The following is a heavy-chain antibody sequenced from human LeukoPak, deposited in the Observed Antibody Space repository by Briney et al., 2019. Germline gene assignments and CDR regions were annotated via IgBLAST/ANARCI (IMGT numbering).Heavy chain of an antibody. CDR2: IKQDGDEK. V-gene: IGHV3-7*01. D-gene: IGHD3-10*01. J-gene: IGHJ3*01. CDR1: GFPFSSYW. Sequence: PGGSLRLSGAASGFPFSSYWMTWVRQAPGKGLEWVANIKQDGDEKYYVDSVKGRFTISRDNAKNSLYLQMNSLRAEDTAVYYCAREDYYGSGNYVAWGGAFDVWGQGTTVTVSS. CDR3: AREDYYGSGNYVAWGGAFDV.